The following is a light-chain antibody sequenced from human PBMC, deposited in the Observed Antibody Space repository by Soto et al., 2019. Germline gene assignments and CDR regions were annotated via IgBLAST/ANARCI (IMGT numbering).Light chain of an antibody. Sequence: EIVLTQSPATLSLSPGERATLSCRTSQNVNRYLAWYQQKPGQAPRLLIYDASNRATGIPARFSGSGSGTDFTLTVSSLEPEDFAVYYCQQRGNWPITFGQETRLEIK. CDR3: QQRGNWPIT. J-gene: IGKJ5*01. V-gene: IGKV3-11*01. CDR2: DAS. CDR1: QNVNRY.